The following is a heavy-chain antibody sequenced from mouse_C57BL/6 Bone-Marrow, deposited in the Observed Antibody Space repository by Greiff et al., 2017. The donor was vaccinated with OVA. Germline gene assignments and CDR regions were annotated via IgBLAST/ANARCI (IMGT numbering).Heavy chain of an antibody. V-gene: IGHV1-15*01. J-gene: IGHJ2*01. CDR3: TRDYYYGSKDY. CDR1: GYTFTDYE. Sequence: QVQLQQSGAELVRPGASVTLSCKASGYTFTDYEMHWVQQTPVHGLEWIGAIDPETGGTAYNQKFKGKAILTADKSSSTAYMELRSLTSEDSAVYYCTRDYYYGSKDYWGQGTTLTVSS. CDR2: IDPETGGT. D-gene: IGHD1-1*01.